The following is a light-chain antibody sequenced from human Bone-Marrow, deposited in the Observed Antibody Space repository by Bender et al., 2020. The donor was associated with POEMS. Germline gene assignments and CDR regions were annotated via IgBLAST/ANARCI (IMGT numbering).Light chain of an antibody. J-gene: IGLJ2*01. CDR3: CSYVDDGSGG. V-gene: IGLV2-23*01. Sequence: QSALTQPASLSGSPGQSITISCTGPTSDIGSYRLVSWFQQYPGKAPKLIISEGTKRPSGISDRFSGFKSGNTASLTISGLQVDDDGDYYCCSYVDDGSGGFGGGTKQTVL. CDR2: EGT. CDR1: TSDIGSYRL.